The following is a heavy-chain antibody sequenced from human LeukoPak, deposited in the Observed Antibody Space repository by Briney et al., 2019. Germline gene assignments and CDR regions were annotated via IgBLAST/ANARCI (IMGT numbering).Heavy chain of an antibody. J-gene: IGHJ4*02. Sequence: SETLSLTCTVSGGSISSSSYYWGWIRQPPGKGLEWIGSIYYSGSTYYNPSLKSRVTISVDTSKNQFSLKLSSVTAADTAVYYCARLLAECGGDCYYFDYWGQGTLVTVSS. CDR1: GGSISSSSYY. V-gene: IGHV4-39*01. CDR3: ARLLAECGGDCYYFDY. CDR2: IYYSGST. D-gene: IGHD2-21*02.